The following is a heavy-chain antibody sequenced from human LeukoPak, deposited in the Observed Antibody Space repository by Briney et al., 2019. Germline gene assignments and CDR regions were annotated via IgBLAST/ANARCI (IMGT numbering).Heavy chain of an antibody. Sequence: GRSLRLSCATSGFTFTTYGFHWVRQAPGQGLEWVAVIWSDGSQKYYADSVKGRFTISRDDSQNTLYLQMNSLRVEDTAVYSCARDDALGRLGYWGQGTLVTVPS. V-gene: IGHV3-33*01. D-gene: IGHD3-10*01. J-gene: IGHJ4*02. CDR3: ARDDALGRLGY. CDR1: GFTFTTYG. CDR2: IWSDGSQK.